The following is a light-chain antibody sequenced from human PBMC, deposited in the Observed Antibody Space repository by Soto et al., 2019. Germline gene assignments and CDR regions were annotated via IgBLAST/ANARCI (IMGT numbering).Light chain of an antibody. Sequence: ESVLTQSPGTLSLSPGERATLSCRASQSVITYLAWYQQKPGQVPRLLIYGASSRATGIPDRFSGSGSGTNFTLTISRLEPEDVAVYYCQQYGSTPLTFGGGTKVDIK. CDR3: QQYGSTPLT. CDR1: QSVITY. V-gene: IGKV3-20*01. CDR2: GAS. J-gene: IGKJ4*01.